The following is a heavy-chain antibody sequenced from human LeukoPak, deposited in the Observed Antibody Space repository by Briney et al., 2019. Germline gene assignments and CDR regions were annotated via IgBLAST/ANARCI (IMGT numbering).Heavy chain of an antibody. CDR1: GFTFSSYA. CDR3: ARGRFDY. CDR2: ISTNGGST. V-gene: IGHV3-64*01. J-gene: IGHJ4*02. Sequence: QSGGSLRLSCAASGFTFSSYAMPWVRQAPGKGLEYVSAISTNGGSTYYANSVKGRFTISRDNSKNTLYLQMGSLRAEDMAVYYCARGRFDYWGQGTLVTVSS.